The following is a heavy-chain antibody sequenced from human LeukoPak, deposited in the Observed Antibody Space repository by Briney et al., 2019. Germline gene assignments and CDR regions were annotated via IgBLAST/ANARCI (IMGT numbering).Heavy chain of an antibody. J-gene: IGHJ3*02. CDR3: AIAESVTAFDI. V-gene: IGHV4-4*09. Sequence: SETLSLTCSVSDASISSYFWGWIRQPPGRGLEWIGHIYSIDSSYYNPSLKSRVTVSMEPSRNQFSLKLASVTAADTGMYYCAIAESVTAFDIWGQGTMVTVSS. D-gene: IGHD2-8*01. CDR2: IYSIDSS. CDR1: DASISSYF.